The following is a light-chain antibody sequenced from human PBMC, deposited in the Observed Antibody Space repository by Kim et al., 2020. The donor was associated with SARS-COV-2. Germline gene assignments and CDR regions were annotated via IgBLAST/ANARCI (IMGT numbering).Light chain of an antibody. J-gene: IGLJ3*02. V-gene: IGLV3-19*01. CDR2: GKD. Sequence: SSELTQDPAVSVALGQRVRITCQGDSLRSYYATWYQQKPGQAPVLVMFGKDNRPSGIPDRFSGSSSGNTASLTITGAQAEDEADYYCNSRDNSGDNWVFGGGTQVTVL. CDR1: SLRSYY. CDR3: NSRDNSGDNWV.